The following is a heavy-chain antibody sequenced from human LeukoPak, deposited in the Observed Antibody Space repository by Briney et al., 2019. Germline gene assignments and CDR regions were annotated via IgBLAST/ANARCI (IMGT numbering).Heavy chain of an antibody. V-gene: IGHV3-53*01. CDR1: GFSFRANH. Sequence: GGSLRLSCAVSGFSFRANHMAWVRQGLGQGLEWISVILPGGVTHYTDSLKDRFATSIDSSKNLLYLQMNSLRAEDTALYYCVRERDYDTYFDFWGRGTLVTVS. D-gene: IGHD3-9*01. CDR3: VRERDYDTYFDF. J-gene: IGHJ4*02. CDR2: ILPGGVT.